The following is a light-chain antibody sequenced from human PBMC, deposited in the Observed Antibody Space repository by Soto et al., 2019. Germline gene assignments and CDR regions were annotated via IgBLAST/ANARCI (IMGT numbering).Light chain of an antibody. CDR2: AAS. Sequence: DIQLTQSPSFLSASVGDRVTITCRASQDISNYLAWYQKKPGKAPNLLIYAASTLQSGVPSRFSGSGSGTDFTLTLRSLQPEDFATYYCQQLASYPITFGQGTRLEIK. CDR1: QDISNY. CDR3: QQLASYPIT. V-gene: IGKV1-9*01. J-gene: IGKJ5*01.